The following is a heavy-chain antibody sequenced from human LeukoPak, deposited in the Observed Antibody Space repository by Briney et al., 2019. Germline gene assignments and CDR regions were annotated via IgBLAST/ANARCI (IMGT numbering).Heavy chain of an antibody. D-gene: IGHD3-10*01. Sequence: SETLSLTCAVYGGSFSGYYWSWIRQPPGKGLEWIGEINHSGSTNYNPSLKSRVTISVDTSKNQFSLELSSVTAADAAVYYCARVKGYYGSGSYSLDYWGQGTLVTVSS. J-gene: IGHJ4*02. CDR2: INHSGST. V-gene: IGHV4-34*01. CDR3: ARVKGYYGSGSYSLDY. CDR1: GGSFSGYY.